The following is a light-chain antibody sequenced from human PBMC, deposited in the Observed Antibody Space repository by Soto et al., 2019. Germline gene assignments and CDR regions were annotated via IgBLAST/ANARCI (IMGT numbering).Light chain of an antibody. CDR1: RSDVVGYNY. CDR3: SSYTSSSTRV. V-gene: IGLV2-14*01. Sequence: QSALTQPASVSGSPGQSITISCPGTRSDVVGYNYVSWYQQHPGKAPKLIISEVSNRPSGVSNRFSGSQSGNTASLTISGLQAEDEADYYCSSYTSSSTRVFGGGTKLPVL. J-gene: IGLJ2*01. CDR2: EVS.